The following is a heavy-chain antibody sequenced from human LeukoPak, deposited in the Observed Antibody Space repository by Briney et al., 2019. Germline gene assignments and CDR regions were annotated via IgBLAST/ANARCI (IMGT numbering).Heavy chain of an antibody. V-gene: IGHV4-30-4*01. CDR3: ARASTAMVTFDY. Sequence: KPSETLSLTCTVSGGSISSGDYYWSWIRQPPGKGLEWIGYIYYSGSTYYNPSLKSRVTISVDTSKNQFSLKLSSVTAADTAVYYCARASTAMVTFDYWGQGTLVTVSS. D-gene: IGHD5-18*01. CDR2: IYYSGST. J-gene: IGHJ4*02. CDR1: GGSISSGDYY.